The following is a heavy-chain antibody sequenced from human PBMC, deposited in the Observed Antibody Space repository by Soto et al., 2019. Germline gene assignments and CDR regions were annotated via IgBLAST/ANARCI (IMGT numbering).Heavy chain of an antibody. CDR2: IIPNFGTA. CDR1: GGTFSSYA. Sequence: SVKVSCKASGGTFSSYAISWVRQAPGKGLEWVGGIIPNFGTANYAQKFQGRVTITADESTSIAYMELSSLRSEDTAVYYCARWEVVAPYNGFDPWGQGTLVTVSS. CDR3: ARWEVVAPYNGFDP. J-gene: IGHJ5*02. V-gene: IGHV1-69*13. D-gene: IGHD2-15*01.